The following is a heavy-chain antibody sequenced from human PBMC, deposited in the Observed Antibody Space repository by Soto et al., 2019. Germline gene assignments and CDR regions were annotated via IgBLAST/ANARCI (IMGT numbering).Heavy chain of an antibody. D-gene: IGHD3-9*01. CDR3: VARRHYDLLTGYYGFDY. J-gene: IGHJ4*02. Sequence: EVQLVQSGGGLVQPGGSLRLSCVASGFTFNTYSMNWVRQAPGKGLEWLSFINSRSTTIYYADSVKGRLTVSRDNAKSSLYLQMNSLRDEDTAVYYCVARRHYDLLTGYYGFDYWGQGSLVTVSS. V-gene: IGHV3-48*02. CDR1: GFTFNTYS. CDR2: INSRSTTI.